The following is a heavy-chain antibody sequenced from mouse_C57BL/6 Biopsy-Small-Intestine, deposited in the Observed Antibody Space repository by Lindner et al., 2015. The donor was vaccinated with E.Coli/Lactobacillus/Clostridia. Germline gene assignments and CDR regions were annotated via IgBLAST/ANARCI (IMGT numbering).Heavy chain of an antibody. D-gene: IGHD1-1*01. V-gene: IGHV5-17*01. J-gene: IGHJ2*01. CDR2: ISSSSNTI. Sequence: VQLQESGGGLVKPGGSLKLSCAASGFTFSDYGMHWVRQAPEKGLEWIAYISSSSNTIYYADTVKGRFTISRDNAKKTLFLQMTSLRSEDTAMYYCARKHYYGSNYFDYWGQGTALTVSS. CDR1: GFTFSDYG. CDR3: ARKHYYGSNYFDY.